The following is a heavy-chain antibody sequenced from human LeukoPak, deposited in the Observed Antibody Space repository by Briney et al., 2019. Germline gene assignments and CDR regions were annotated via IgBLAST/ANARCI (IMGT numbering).Heavy chain of an antibody. CDR2: IYYIGNT. CDR1: GGSISSSSYY. CDR3: ARATSSYFYYMDV. D-gene: IGHD5-12*01. V-gene: IGHV4-39*01. Sequence: SETLSLTCTVSGGSISSSSYYWGWIRQPPGKGLEWIGSIYYIGNTYYNPSLKSRVTISVDTSKNEFSLNVSSVTAADTAVYYCARATSSYFYYMDVWGKGTTVTISS. J-gene: IGHJ6*03.